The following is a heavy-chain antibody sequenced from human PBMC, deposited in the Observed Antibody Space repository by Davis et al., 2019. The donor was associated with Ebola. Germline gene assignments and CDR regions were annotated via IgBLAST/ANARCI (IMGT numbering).Heavy chain of an antibody. J-gene: IGHJ5*01. CDR1: GYTFTSYY. D-gene: IGHD4-17*01. CDR2: INPSGGST. CDR3: ATETTVTTYSWLVS. Sequence: ASVKVSCKASGYTFTSYYMHWVRQAPGQGLEWMGIINPSGGSTSYAQKFQGRVTITADESTGTAYMEVSSLRYEDTAVYYCATETTVTTYSWLVSWGHGTLVTVSS. V-gene: IGHV1-46*01.